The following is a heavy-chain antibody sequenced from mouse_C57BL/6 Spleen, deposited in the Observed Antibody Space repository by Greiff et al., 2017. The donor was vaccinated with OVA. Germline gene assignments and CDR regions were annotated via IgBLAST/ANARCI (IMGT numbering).Heavy chain of an antibody. D-gene: IGHD2-4*01. Sequence: EVKVVASGGGLVQPGASLRLSCAASGFTFTDYYMRWVRQPPGKAPEWLALIRNKANGYTTESTASVQGRFTISRDNDQNILYLQMNTLRAEDSATYYCVKAVEDYDSYAMDYWGQGTSVTVSS. J-gene: IGHJ4*01. CDR2: IRNKANGYTT. V-gene: IGHV7-4*01. CDR3: VKAVEDYDSYAMDY. CDR1: GFTFTDYY.